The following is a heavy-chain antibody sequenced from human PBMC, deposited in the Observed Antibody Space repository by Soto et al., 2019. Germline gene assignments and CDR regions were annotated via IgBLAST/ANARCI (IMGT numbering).Heavy chain of an antibody. CDR2: TYYRSKWYN. D-gene: IGHD6-6*01. V-gene: IGHV6-1*01. Sequence: SQTLALTCAISGDSVSSNSAAWNWIRQSPSRGLEWLGRTYYRSKWYNDYAVSVKSRITINPDTSKNQFSLQLNSVTPEDTAVYYCARDSHSYSSSSSPCYMDGSGKGTTVAVSS. CDR1: GDSVSSNSAA. J-gene: IGHJ6*03. CDR3: ARDSHSYSSSSSPCYMDG.